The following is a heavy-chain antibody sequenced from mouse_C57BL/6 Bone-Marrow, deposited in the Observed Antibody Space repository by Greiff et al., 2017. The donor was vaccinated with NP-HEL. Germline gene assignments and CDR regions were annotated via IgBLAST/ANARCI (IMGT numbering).Heavy chain of an antibody. D-gene: IGHD2-4*01. J-gene: IGHJ2*01. Sequence: QVQLQQSGAELARPGASVKLSCKASGYTFTSYGISWVKQRTGQGLEWIGEIYPRSGNTYYNEKFKGKATLTADKSSSTAYMELRSLTSEDSAVYFCAREGDLYYDYDGDFDYWGQGTTLTVSS. CDR3: AREGDLYYDYDGDFDY. CDR1: GYTFTSYG. V-gene: IGHV1-81*01. CDR2: IYPRSGNT.